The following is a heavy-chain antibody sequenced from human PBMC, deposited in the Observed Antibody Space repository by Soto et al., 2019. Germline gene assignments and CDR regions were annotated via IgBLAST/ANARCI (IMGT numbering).Heavy chain of an antibody. D-gene: IGHD3-22*01. CDR2: INAGNGNT. CDR3: ARGERYYYDTSGYFGFDY. Sequence: ASVKVSCKASGYTFTNYAIHWVRQAPGQRLEWMGWINAGNGNTKYSQKFQGRVTITRDTSASTAYMELSSLRSEDTAVYYCARGERYYYDTSGYFGFDYWGQGTLVTVSS. J-gene: IGHJ4*02. V-gene: IGHV1-3*01. CDR1: GYTFTNYA.